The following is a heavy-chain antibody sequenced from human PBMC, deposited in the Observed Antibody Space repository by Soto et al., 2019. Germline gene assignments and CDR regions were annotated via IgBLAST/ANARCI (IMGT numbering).Heavy chain of an antibody. CDR3: AIHSRALPFRP. D-gene: IGHD3-16*01. J-gene: IGHJ5*02. Sequence: QLQLQESGPGLVKPSETLSLTCTVSGGSISSSLYYWGWIRQPPGKGLEWIASIYYTGSTYYNPSIKVLSAISVDTAKNQFSLRLTSVIAADTAVYYCAIHSRALPFRPWGQGTLVTVSS. CDR2: IYYTGST. CDR1: GGSISSSLYY. V-gene: IGHV4-39*01.